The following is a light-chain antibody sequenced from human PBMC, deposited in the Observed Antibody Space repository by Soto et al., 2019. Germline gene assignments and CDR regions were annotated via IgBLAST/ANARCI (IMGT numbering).Light chain of an antibody. CDR3: QQYGSSPGT. CDR2: GAS. Sequence: EIVLTQSPGTLSLSPGERATLSCRASQSVSSSYLAGYLQKPGQAPILLIYGASTRATGIPGRFSGSGSGTDFTLTISRLEPEDFAVYYCQQYGSSPGTFGQGTKVEIK. J-gene: IGKJ1*01. CDR1: QSVSSSY. V-gene: IGKV3-20*01.